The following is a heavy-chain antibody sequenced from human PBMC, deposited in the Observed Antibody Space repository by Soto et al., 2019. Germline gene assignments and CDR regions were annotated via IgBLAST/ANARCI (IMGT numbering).Heavy chain of an antibody. V-gene: IGHV3-48*01. CDR2: ISSSASTT. Sequence: GGSPRLSCAASGFTFVNYGMNWVRQAPGKGLEWVSYISSSASTTVYADSVKGRFSTSRDKAENSLYLQMNSLRVEDTAVYYCAREWGYCSGGSCQTVFDYWGQGSLVTVSS. D-gene: IGHD2-15*01. J-gene: IGHJ4*02. CDR3: AREWGYCSGGSCQTVFDY. CDR1: GFTFVNYG.